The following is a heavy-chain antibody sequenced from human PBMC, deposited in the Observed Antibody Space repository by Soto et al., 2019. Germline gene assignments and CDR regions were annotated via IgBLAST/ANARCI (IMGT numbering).Heavy chain of an antibody. CDR1: GFTFSGSA. J-gene: IGHJ2*01. CDR2: IRSKANSYAT. Sequence: GGSLRLSCAASGFTFSGSAMHWVRQASGKGLEWVGRIRSKANSYATAYAASVKGRFTISRDESKNTAYLQMNSLKTEDTAVYCCTSPRHCSGGSCPHGYYGGRGTRV. V-gene: IGHV3-73*01. D-gene: IGHD2-15*01. CDR3: TSPRHCSGGSCPHGYY.